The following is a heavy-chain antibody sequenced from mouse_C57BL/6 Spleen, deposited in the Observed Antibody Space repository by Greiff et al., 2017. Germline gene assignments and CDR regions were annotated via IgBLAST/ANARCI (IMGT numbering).Heavy chain of an antibody. Sequence: QVQLQQSGPELVKPGASVKISCKASGYAFSSSWMNWVKQRPGKGLEGIGRIYPGDGDTNYNGKFKGKATLTADKSSSTAYMQLSSLTSEDSAVYFCARSITTVVATDWGQGTTLTVSS. V-gene: IGHV1-82*01. J-gene: IGHJ2*01. CDR2: IYPGDGDT. CDR1: GYAFSSSW. D-gene: IGHD1-1*01. CDR3: ARSITTVVATD.